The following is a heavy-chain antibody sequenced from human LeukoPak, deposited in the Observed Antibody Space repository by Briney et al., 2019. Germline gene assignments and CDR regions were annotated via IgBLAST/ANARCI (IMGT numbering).Heavy chain of an antibody. CDR1: GYTFTDYY. J-gene: IGHJ4*02. D-gene: IGHD2-21*01. CDR2: INPNSGGT. CDR3: ASIKYGGLFGDFDY. Sequence: ASVKVSCKASGYTFTDYYMHWVRQAPGQGLEWMGWINPNSGGTNYAQKFQGRVTITRDTSISTAYMELSRLRSDDTAVYYCASIKYGGLFGDFDYWGQGTLVTVSS. V-gene: IGHV1-2*02.